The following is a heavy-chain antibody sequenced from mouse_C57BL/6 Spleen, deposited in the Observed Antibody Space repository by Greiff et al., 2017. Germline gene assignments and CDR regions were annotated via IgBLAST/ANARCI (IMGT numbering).Heavy chain of an antibody. J-gene: IGHJ4*01. V-gene: IGHV5-17*01. Sequence: EVQLVESGGGLVKPGGSLKLSCAASGFTFSDYGMHWVRQAPEKGLEWVAYISSGSSTIYYADTVKGRFTISRDNAKNTLFLQMTSLRSEDTAMYYCARYGYDAAMDYWGQGTSVTVSS. CDR2: ISSGSSTI. CDR3: ARYGYDAAMDY. D-gene: IGHD2-2*01. CDR1: GFTFSDYG.